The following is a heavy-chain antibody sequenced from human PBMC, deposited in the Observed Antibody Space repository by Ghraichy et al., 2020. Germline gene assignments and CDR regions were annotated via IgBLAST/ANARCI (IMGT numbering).Heavy chain of an antibody. CDR1: GGSVSSHNYY. Sequence: SQTLSLTCTVSGGSVSSHNYYWGWIRQPPGKGLEWIASIHYSGSTYYNPSLKSRVTISVDTTKNQFSLNLRSVTAADTAVYYCARENYNFYGMDVWGHGTPVTVSS. CDR3: ARENYNFYGMDV. V-gene: IGHV4-39*01. CDR2: IHYSGST. J-gene: IGHJ6*02.